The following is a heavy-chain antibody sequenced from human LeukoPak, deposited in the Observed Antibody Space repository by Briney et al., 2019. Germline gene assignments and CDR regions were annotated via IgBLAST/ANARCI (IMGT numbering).Heavy chain of an antibody. V-gene: IGHV3-21*01. CDR2: ISSSSSYI. CDR3: ASHYYDSSGYLEFDY. J-gene: IGHJ4*02. Sequence: GGSLRLSCAVSGFTFSSYSMNWVRQAPGKGLEWVSSISSSSSYIYYADSVKGRFTISRDNAKNSLYPQMNSLRAEDTAVYYCASHYYDSSGYLEFDYWGQGTLVTVSS. CDR1: GFTFSSYS. D-gene: IGHD3-22*01.